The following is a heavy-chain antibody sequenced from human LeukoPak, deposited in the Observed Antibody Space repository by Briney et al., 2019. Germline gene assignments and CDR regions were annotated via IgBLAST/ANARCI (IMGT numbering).Heavy chain of an antibody. CDR1: GFTFSSYA. J-gene: IGHJ5*02. V-gene: IGHV3-30*04. CDR2: ISYDGSNK. CDR3: AKGLVGATERFDP. D-gene: IGHD1-26*01. Sequence: GGSPRLSCAASGFTFSSYAMHWVRQAPGKGLEWVAVISYDGSNKYYADSVKGRFTISRDNSKNTLYLQMNSLRAEDTAVYYCAKGLVGATERFDPWGQGTLVTVSS.